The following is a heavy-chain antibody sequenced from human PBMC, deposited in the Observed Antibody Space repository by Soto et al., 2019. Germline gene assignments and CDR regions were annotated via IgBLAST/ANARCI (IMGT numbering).Heavy chain of an antibody. J-gene: IGHJ3*02. CDR1: GGTFSSYG. CDR2: IIPVFGTT. D-gene: IGHD3-22*01. V-gene: IGHV1-69*13. Sequence: SVKVSCKAFGGTFSSYGVSWVRQAPGQGLEWVGRIIPVFGTTHYAQKFQGRVTVTADESTSTAHMELSSLRSEDTAVYHCARGLYYYDSSGYSDAFDIWGQGIMGTVSS. CDR3: ARGLYYYDSSGYSDAFDI.